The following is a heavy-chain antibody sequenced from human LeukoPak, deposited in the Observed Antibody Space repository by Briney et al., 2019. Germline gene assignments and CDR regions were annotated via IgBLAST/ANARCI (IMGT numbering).Heavy chain of an antibody. V-gene: IGHV3-66*02. CDR1: GFTVSSNY. J-gene: IGHJ4*02. CDR2: IYSGGST. CDR3: ARDRLSGYYYDSSGYGY. D-gene: IGHD3-22*01. Sequence: PGGSLRLSCAASGFTVSSNYMSWVRQAPGKGPEWVSVIYSGGSTYYADSVKGRFTISRDNSKNTLYLQMNSLRAEDTAVYYCARDRLSGYYYDSSGYGYWGQGTLVTVSS.